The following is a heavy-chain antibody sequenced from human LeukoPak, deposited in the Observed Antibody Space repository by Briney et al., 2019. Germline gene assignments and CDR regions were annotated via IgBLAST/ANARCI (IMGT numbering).Heavy chain of an antibody. D-gene: IGHD5-24*01. CDR2: INLNSGGT. V-gene: IGHV1-2*02. J-gene: IGHJ6*03. CDR3: ARVVDGYYYMDV. CDR1: GYTFTGYY. Sequence: ASVKVSCKASGYTFTGYYMHWVRQAPGQGLEWMGWINLNSGGTNYAQKLQGRVTMTRDTSISTAYMELSRLRSDDTAMYYCARVVDGYYYMDVWGKGTTVTVSS.